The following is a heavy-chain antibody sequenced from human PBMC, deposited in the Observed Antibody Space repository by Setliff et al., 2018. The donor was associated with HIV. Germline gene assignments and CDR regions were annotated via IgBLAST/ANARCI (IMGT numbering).Heavy chain of an antibody. CDR3: ARARRDSYDRGRRNHYYIDV. D-gene: IGHD3-22*01. Sequence: ASVKVSCKASGGIFRREAISWVRQAPGQGLEWMGWINVNSGGTKYAQKFQGRVTMTRDTSISTAYMEVSNLKFEDTAVYYCARARRDSYDRGRRNHYYIDVWGKGTTVTVSS. CDR2: INVNSGGT. CDR1: GGIFRREA. J-gene: IGHJ6*03. V-gene: IGHV1-2*02.